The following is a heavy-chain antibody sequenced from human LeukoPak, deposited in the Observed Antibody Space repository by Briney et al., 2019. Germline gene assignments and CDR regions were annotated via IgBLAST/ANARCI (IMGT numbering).Heavy chain of an antibody. CDR1: GGTFSSYT. J-gene: IGHJ4*02. CDR3: ARDAPLYCSSTSCHTFDY. V-gene: IGHV1-69*04. CDR2: IIPILGIA. D-gene: IGHD2-2*02. Sequence: SVKVSCKASGGTFSSYTISWVRQAPGQGLEWMGRIIPILGIANYAQKFQGRVTITADKSTSTAYMELSGLRSEDTAVYYCARDAPLYCSSTSCHTFDYWGQGTLVTVSS.